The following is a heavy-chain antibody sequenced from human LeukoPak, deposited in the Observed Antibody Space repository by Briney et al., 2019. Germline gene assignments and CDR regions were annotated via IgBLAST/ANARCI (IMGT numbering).Heavy chain of an antibody. V-gene: IGHV4-34*01. J-gene: IGHJ4*02. Sequence: GSLRLSCAASGFTFSSYAMSWIRQPPGKELEWIGEINHSGSTNYNPSLKSRVTISVDTSKNQFSLKLSSVTAADTAVYYCARRRDIVVVVAATPLDYWGQGTLVTVSS. CDR2: INHSGST. D-gene: IGHD2-15*01. CDR3: ARRRDIVVVVAATPLDY. CDR1: GFTFSSYA.